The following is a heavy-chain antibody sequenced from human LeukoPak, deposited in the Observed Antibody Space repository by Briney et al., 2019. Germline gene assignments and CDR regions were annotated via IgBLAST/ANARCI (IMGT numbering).Heavy chain of an antibody. D-gene: IGHD6-13*01. CDR2: IYYSGST. Sequence: PSETLSLTCTVSGGSISSYHGSWIRQPPGKGLEWIGYIYYSGSTNYNPSLKSRVTISVDTSKNQFSLKLSSVTAADTAVYYCARYRYGSNWYPYMDVWGKGTTVTVSS. V-gene: IGHV4-59*01. J-gene: IGHJ6*03. CDR1: GGSISSYH. CDR3: ARYRYGSNWYPYMDV.